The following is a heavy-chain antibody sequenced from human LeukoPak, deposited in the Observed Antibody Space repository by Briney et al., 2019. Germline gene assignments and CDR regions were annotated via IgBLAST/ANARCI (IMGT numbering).Heavy chain of an antibody. J-gene: IGHJ4*02. CDR1: GYSFTSYW. V-gene: IGHV5-51*01. CDR2: IYPGDSDT. Sequence: GESLKISCKGSGYSFTSYWIGWVRQMPGKGLEWMGIIYPGDSDTRYSPSFQGQVTISADKSISSAYLQWSSLKASDTAMYYCARHYYDYVWGSYGIDYWGQGTLVTVSS. CDR3: ARHYYDYVWGSYGIDY. D-gene: IGHD3-16*01.